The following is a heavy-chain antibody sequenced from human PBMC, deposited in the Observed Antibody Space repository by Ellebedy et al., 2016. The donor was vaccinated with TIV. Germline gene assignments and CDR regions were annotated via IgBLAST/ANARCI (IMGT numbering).Heavy chain of an antibody. CDR3: SKDMVFGDGKWEIDV. CDR2: INNGGRTT. V-gene: IGHV3-23*01. Sequence: PGGSLRLSCVASGFTFSGYAMSWVRQAPGKGLVWVSGINNGGRTTSYADSVKGRFTIPRDNSRSTLYLQINSLRAEDSAVYYCSKDMVFGDGKWEIDVWGQGTTVTVSS. J-gene: IGHJ6*02. CDR1: GFTFSGYA. D-gene: IGHD1-26*01.